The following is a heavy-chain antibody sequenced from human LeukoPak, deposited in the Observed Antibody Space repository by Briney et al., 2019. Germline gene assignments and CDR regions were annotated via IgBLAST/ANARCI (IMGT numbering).Heavy chain of an antibody. CDR3: AGCDYDPLYYFDY. CDR2: IYPRDSDT. CDR1: GYSFSTYW. Sequence: HGESLKISCKGSGYSFSTYWIGWVRQMPGKDLEWMGIIYPRDSDTRYSPSFQGQVTISADKSISTAYLQWSSLKASDTAMYYCAGCDYDPLYYFDYWGQGTLVTVSS. V-gene: IGHV5-51*01. D-gene: IGHD4-17*01. J-gene: IGHJ4*02.